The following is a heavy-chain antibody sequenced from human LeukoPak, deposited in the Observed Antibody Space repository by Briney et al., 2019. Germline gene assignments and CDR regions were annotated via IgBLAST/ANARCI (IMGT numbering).Heavy chain of an antibody. CDR3: ARDPQSGSSSNWFDP. Sequence: GGSLRLSCAASGFTVSSNYMSWVRQAPGKGLEWVSVIYIGGSTYYAESVKGRFTISRDNSKNTLYFQMNSLRAEDTAVYYCARDPQSGSSSNWFDPWGQGTLVTVSS. J-gene: IGHJ5*02. CDR2: IYIGGST. D-gene: IGHD1-26*01. CDR1: GFTVSSNY. V-gene: IGHV3-66*01.